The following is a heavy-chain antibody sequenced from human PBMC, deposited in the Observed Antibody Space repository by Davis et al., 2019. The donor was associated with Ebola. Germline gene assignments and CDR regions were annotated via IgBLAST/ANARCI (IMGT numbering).Heavy chain of an antibody. J-gene: IGHJ4*02. Sequence: GGSLRLSCAASGFTFSNYAVSWVRQAPGKGLEWVSVISGSGGSTHYADSMKGRFTVSRDKSKNTMYLQMNSLRHEDTAVYYCAKGGRSPLHQIDYWGQGTLVTVSS. CDR3: AKGGRSPLHQIDY. CDR2: ISGSGGST. CDR1: GFTFSNYA. V-gene: IGHV3-23*01. D-gene: IGHD3-16*01.